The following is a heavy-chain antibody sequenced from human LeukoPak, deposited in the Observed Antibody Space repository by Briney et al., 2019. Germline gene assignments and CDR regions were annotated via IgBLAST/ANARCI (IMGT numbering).Heavy chain of an antibody. J-gene: IGHJ5*02. CDR1: GGSISSSHYY. Sequence: SETLSLTCTVSGGSISSSHYYWGWIRQPPGKGLEWIGSIYYSGSTYYNPSLKSRVTVSVDTSKNQFSLKLSSVTAADTAVYYCARRGFMVRGARLTAKRNWFDPWGQGTLVTVSS. D-gene: IGHD3-10*01. V-gene: IGHV4-39*07. CDR2: IYYSGST. CDR3: ARRGFMVRGARLTAKRNWFDP.